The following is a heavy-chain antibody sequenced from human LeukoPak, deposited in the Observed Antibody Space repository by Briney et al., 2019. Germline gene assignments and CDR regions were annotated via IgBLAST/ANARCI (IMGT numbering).Heavy chain of an antibody. D-gene: IGHD7-27*01. V-gene: IGHV4-39*01. Sequence: SETLSLTCTVSGDSISTSNSYWSWIRQPPGKGLEWIGEINHSGSTNYNPSLKSRVTVSVDRSKNQFSLKLSSVTAADTAVYYCARQYWGLEGGFDYWGQGTLVTVSS. CDR3: ARQYWGLEGGFDY. J-gene: IGHJ4*02. CDR1: GDSISTSNSY. CDR2: INHSGST.